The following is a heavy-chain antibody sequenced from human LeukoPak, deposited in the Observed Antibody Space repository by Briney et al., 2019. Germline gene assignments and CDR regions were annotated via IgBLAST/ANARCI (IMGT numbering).Heavy chain of an antibody. Sequence: SETLSLTCTVSGGSISSGSYYWSWIRQPAGKGLEWIGRIYTSGSTNYNPSLKSRVTISVDTSKNQFSLKLSSVTAADTAVYYCASFKVDIVATSPPHWGQGTLVTVSS. J-gene: IGHJ4*02. CDR1: GGSISSGSYY. V-gene: IGHV4-61*02. CDR2: IYTSGST. D-gene: IGHD5-12*01. CDR3: ASFKVDIVATSPPH.